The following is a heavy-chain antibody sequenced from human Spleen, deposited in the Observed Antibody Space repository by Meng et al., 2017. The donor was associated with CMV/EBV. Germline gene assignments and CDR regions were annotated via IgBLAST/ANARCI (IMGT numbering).Heavy chain of an antibody. CDR3: ASWEYSSSSTMRWYYYGMDV. CDR2: MNPNSGNT. J-gene: IGHJ6*02. V-gene: IGHV1-8*01. D-gene: IGHD6-6*01. CDR1: GYTFTSYD. Sequence: ASVKVSCKASGYTFTSYDINWVRQATGQGLEWMGWMNPNSGNTGYAQKFQGRVTMTRNTSISTAYMELSSLRSEDTAVYYCASWEYSSSSTMRWYYYGMDVWGQGTTVTVSS.